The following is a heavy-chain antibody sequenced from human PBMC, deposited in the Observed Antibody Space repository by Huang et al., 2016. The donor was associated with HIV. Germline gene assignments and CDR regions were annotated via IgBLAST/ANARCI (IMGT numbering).Heavy chain of an antibody. J-gene: IGHJ6*02. Sequence: QLQLQESGPGLVKPSETLSLTCIVSGGSITYSSYYWGWFRQPPGSGLVWIGSIYHDCSTSSHPSLKSRVTISMDTSKNQCSLRLTSVTAADTAVYYCAKVARRDGYDSSRGFYYYYDMDVWGPGTTVIVSS. V-gene: IGHV4-39*01. CDR1: GGSITYSSYY. D-gene: IGHD5-12*01. CDR2: IYHDCST. CDR3: AKVARRDGYDSSRGFYYYYDMDV.